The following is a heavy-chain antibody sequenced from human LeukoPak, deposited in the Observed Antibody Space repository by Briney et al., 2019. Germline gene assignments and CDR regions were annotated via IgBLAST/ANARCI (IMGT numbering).Heavy chain of an antibody. D-gene: IGHD1-26*01. CDR3: ARHGWELLSYYFDY. CDR1: GGSISSYY. CDR2: IYYSGST. Sequence: SETLSLTCTVSGGSISSYYWSWLRQPPGKGLEWIGYIYYSGSTNYNPSLKSRVTISVDTSRNQFSLKLSSVTAADTAVYYCARHGWELLSYYFDYWGQGTLVTVSS. V-gene: IGHV4-59*08. J-gene: IGHJ4*02.